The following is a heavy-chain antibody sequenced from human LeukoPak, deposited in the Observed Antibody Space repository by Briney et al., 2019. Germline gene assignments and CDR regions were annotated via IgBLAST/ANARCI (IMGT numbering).Heavy chain of an antibody. J-gene: IGHJ1*01. V-gene: IGHV3-21*01. Sequence: GGSLRLSCVASGFTLSSFSMDWVRQAPGKGLEWVSSISSSSSHMFYADSVKGRFSISRDNAKNSLYLQMNSVRAEDTAVYYCVRDSGSSYGYYFLHWGQGTLVTVSS. CDR2: ISSSSSHM. CDR3: VRDSGSSYGYYFLH. D-gene: IGHD1-26*01. CDR1: GFTLSSFS.